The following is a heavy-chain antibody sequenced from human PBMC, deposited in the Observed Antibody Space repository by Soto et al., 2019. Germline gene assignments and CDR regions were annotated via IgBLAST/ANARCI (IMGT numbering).Heavy chain of an antibody. CDR2: ISAYNGNT. Sequence: QVQLVQSGAEVKKPGASVKVSCKASGYTFTSYGISWVRQAPGQGREWMGWISAYNGNTNYAQKLQGGVTMTTDTSTSTAYMELRSLRSDDTAVYYCASCTVKIAVAGTLGFDWYFDLWGRGTLVTVSS. CDR3: ASCTVKIAVAGTLGFDWYFDL. J-gene: IGHJ2*01. V-gene: IGHV1-18*01. CDR1: GYTFTSYG. D-gene: IGHD6-19*01.